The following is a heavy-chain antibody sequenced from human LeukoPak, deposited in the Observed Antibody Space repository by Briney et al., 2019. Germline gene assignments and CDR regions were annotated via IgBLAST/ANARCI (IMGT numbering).Heavy chain of an antibody. J-gene: IGHJ5*02. CDR2: INPNSGGT. Sequence: ASVKVSCKASGYTFTGYYMHWVRQAPGQGLEWMGWINPNSGGTNYAQKFQGRVTMTRDTSISTAYMELSRLRSDDTAVYYCAREVAAAGIGNWFDPWGQGTLVTVSS. CDR3: AREVAAAGIGNWFDP. V-gene: IGHV1-2*02. D-gene: IGHD6-13*01. CDR1: GYTFTGYY.